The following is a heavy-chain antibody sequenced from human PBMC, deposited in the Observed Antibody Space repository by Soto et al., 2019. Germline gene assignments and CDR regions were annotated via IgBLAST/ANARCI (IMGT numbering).Heavy chain of an antibody. V-gene: IGHV4-59*01. Sequence: SETLSLTCTVSGGSISSYYWSWIRQPPGKGLEWIGYIYYSGSTNYNPSLKSRVTISVDTSKNQFSLKLSSVTAADTAVYYCAREAVNYGSGRGGIDYWGQGTLVTVSS. D-gene: IGHD3-10*01. J-gene: IGHJ4*02. CDR1: GGSISSYY. CDR2: IYYSGST. CDR3: AREAVNYGSGRGGIDY.